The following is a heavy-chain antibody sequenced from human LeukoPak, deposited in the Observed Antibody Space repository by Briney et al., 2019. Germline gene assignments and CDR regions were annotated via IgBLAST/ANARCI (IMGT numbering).Heavy chain of an antibody. CDR2: IYHSGST. Sequence: SETLSLTCTVSGYSISSGYYWGWIRQPPGKGLEWIGSIYHSGSTYYNPSLKSRVTISVDTSKNQFSLKLSSVTAADTAVYYCARVAKVGYYYMDVWGKGTTVTVSS. V-gene: IGHV4-38-2*02. CDR3: ARVAKVGYYYMDV. CDR1: GYSISSGYY. D-gene: IGHD1-26*01. J-gene: IGHJ6*03.